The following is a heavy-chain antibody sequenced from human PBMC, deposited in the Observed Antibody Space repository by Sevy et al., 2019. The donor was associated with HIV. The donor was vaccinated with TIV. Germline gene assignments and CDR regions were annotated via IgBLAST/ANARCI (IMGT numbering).Heavy chain of an antibody. CDR3: ARDIHCSSTSCSSDYYGMDV. CDR1: GFTFSSYS. Sequence: GGSLRLSCAASGFTFSSYSMNWVRQAPGKGLEWVSSISSSSSYIYYADSVKGRFTISRDNAKNSLYLQMNSLRAEDTAVYYCARDIHCSSTSCSSDYYGMDVWGQGTTVTVSS. CDR2: ISSSSSYI. J-gene: IGHJ6*02. V-gene: IGHV3-21*01. D-gene: IGHD2-2*01.